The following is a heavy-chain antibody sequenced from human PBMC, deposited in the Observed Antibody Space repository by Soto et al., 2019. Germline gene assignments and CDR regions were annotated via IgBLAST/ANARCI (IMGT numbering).Heavy chain of an antibody. CDR3: ARDRGGTGYCISTSCHRYFDY. D-gene: IGHD2-2*01. CDR2: IIPIFGTA. Sequence: QVQLVQSGAEVKKPGSSVKVSCKASGGTFSSYAISWVRQAPGQGLEWMGGIIPIFGTANYAQKFQGRVQITADESTSTAYMELSSLRSEDTAVYYCARDRGGTGYCISTSCHRYFDYWGQGTLVTVSS. V-gene: IGHV1-69*12. J-gene: IGHJ4*02. CDR1: GGTFSSYA.